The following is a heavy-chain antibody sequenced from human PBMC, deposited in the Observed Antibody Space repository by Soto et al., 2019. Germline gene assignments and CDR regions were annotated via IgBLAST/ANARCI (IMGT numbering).Heavy chain of an antibody. CDR2: ISGSGGST. J-gene: IGHJ4*02. Sequence: GESLKISCAASGFTFSSYAMSWVRQAPGKGLEWVSAISGSGGSTYYADSVKGRFTISRDNSKNTLYLQMNSLRAEDTAVYYCAKEQEPLSARWLVDYWGQGTLVTVSS. CDR1: GFTFSSYA. V-gene: IGHV3-23*01. CDR3: AKEQEPLSARWLVDY. D-gene: IGHD6-19*01.